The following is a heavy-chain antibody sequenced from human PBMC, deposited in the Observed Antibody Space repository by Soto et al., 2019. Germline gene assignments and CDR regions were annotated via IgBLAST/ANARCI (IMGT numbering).Heavy chain of an antibody. CDR1: GFTFSSYA. V-gene: IGHV3-30-3*01. CDR3: ARADIVVVPAAAADGFGGYYYGMDV. J-gene: IGHJ6*02. CDR2: ISYDGSNK. D-gene: IGHD2-2*01. Sequence: SLRLSCAASGFTFSSYAMHWVRQAPGKGLEWVAVISYDGSNKYYADSVKGRFTISRDNSKNTLYLQMNSLRAEDTAVYYCARADIVVVPAAAADGFGGYYYGMDVWGQGTTVTVSS.